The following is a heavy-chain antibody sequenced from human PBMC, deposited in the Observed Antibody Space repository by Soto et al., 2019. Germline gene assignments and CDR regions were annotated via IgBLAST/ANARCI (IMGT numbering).Heavy chain of an antibody. J-gene: IGHJ4*02. CDR2: ISGGIGST. CDR1: GFTFGTYA. CDR3: AKGRHRHFDY. V-gene: IGHV3-23*01. Sequence: GGSLRLSCAASGFTFGTYAMTWVRQAPGKGLEWVSTISGGIGSTYYADSVKGRFTISRDISKNTLYLQMHSLRAEDTAVYYCAKGRHRHFDYWGQGTLVTVSS.